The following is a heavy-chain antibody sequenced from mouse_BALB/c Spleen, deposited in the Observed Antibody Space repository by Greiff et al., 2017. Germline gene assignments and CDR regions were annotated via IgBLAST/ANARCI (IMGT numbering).Heavy chain of an antibody. J-gene: IGHJ4*01. Sequence: EVQLQQSGTVLARPGASVKMSCKASGYTFNSYWMHWVKQRPGQGLEWIGAIYPGNSDTSYNQKFKGKAKLTAVTSTSTAYMELSSLTNEDSAVYYCTRGTLLHYGAMDYWGQGTSVTVSS. V-gene: IGHV1-5*01. CDR1: GYTFNSYW. D-gene: IGHD1-1*01. CDR3: TRGTLLHYGAMDY. CDR2: IYPGNSDT.